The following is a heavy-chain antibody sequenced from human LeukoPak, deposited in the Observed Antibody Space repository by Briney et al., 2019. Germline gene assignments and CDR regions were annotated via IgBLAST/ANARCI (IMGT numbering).Heavy chain of an antibody. CDR1: GFTVSSNN. V-gene: IGHV3-66*01. D-gene: IGHD6-19*01. CDR2: IYSGGST. Sequence: GGSLRLSCAASGFTVSSNNMSWVRQAPGKGLEWVSVIYSGGSTYYADSAKGRFTISRDNSKNTLYLQMNSLRAEDTAVYYCAKDRSWGQWLVLDYFDYWGQGTLVTVSS. J-gene: IGHJ4*02. CDR3: AKDRSWGQWLVLDYFDY.